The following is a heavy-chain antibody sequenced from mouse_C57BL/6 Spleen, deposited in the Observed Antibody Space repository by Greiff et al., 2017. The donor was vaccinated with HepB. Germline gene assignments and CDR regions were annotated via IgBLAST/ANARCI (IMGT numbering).Heavy chain of an antibody. V-gene: IGHV1-82*01. CDR3: ARYGSSQYWYFDV. Sequence: QVQLQQSGPELVKPGASVKISCKASGYAFSSSWMNWVKQRPGKGLEWIGRIYPGDGDTNYNGKFKGKATLTADKSSSPAYMQLSSLTSEDSAVYFCARYGSSQYWYFDVWGTGTTVTVSS. CDR2: IYPGDGDT. D-gene: IGHD1-1*01. J-gene: IGHJ1*03. CDR1: GYAFSSSW.